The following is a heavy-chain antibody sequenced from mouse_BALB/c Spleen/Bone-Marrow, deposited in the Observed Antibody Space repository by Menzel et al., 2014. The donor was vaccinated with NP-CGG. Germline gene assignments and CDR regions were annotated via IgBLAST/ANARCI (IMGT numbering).Heavy chain of an antibody. CDR3: AREDYGAWFPY. V-gene: IGHV1S45*01. J-gene: IGHJ3*01. Sequence: EVKLLESGAELVRPGASVKISCKAFGYTFTNHHINWVKQRPGQGLDWIGYINPYNDYTSYNQKFKGKATLTVDKSSSTAYMELNSLTSEDSAVYFCAREDYGAWFPYWGQGTLVTVSA. CDR1: GYTFTNHH. CDR2: INPYNDYT. D-gene: IGHD1-2*01.